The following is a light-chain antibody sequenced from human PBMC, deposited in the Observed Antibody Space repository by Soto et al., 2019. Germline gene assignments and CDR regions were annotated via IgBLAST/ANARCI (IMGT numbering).Light chain of an antibody. CDR2: GAS. J-gene: IGKJ4*01. Sequence: DIQMTQSPSSLSASIGDRITITCRASQSISTYLNWYQQKPGKAPRLLIYGASTLQNGVPSRFSRREYPPDYTLTISRLQPEDCATYYCQQSFITPPLTFGGGTQVAMK. CDR1: QSISTY. CDR3: QQSFITPPLT. V-gene: IGKV1-39*01.